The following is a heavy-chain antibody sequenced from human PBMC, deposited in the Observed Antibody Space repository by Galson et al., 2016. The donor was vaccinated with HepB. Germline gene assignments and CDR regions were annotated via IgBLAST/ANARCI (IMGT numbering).Heavy chain of an antibody. CDR1: GFSFSTYW. CDR3: ARDIGGRRFGEGFDP. CDR2: IKEDGSQK. J-gene: IGHJ5*02. Sequence: SLRLSCAASGFSFSTYWMSWVRQAPGKGLEWVANIKEDGSQKYYVDSVKGRFTISRDNTENSLFLQMNSLRVEDTAVYYCARDIGGRRFGEGFDPRGRGTLVTVSS. V-gene: IGHV3-7*01. D-gene: IGHD3-10*01.